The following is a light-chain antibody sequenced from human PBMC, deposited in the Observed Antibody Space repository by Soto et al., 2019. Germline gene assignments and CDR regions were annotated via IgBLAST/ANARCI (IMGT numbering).Light chain of an antibody. Sequence: QSVLTQPPSVSGAPGQRVTISCTGSSSNIGAGFDVHWYQQLPGTAPKPLIYNNHNRPSGVPDRFSGSKSGTSASLAITGLQAEDEADYCCQSYDSSLTAPVVFGGGTRVTVL. CDR2: NNH. CDR3: QSYDSSLTAPVV. J-gene: IGLJ2*01. V-gene: IGLV1-40*01. CDR1: SSNIGAGFD.